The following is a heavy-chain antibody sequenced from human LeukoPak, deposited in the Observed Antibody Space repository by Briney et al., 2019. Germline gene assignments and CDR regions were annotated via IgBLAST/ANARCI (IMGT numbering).Heavy chain of an antibody. V-gene: IGHV4/OR15-8*02. Sequence: SETLSLTCGVSGGSISGTNWWSWVRQPPGQGLEWIGEISLAGQTNYNPSPNGRVTTSLDKSSNQLSLHLTSVAAADTATYFCAGESVPFCPFGYWGQGTLVIVSS. D-gene: IGHD3-3*01. CDR1: GGSISGTNW. CDR3: AGESVPFCPFGY. J-gene: IGHJ4*02. CDR2: ISLAGQT.